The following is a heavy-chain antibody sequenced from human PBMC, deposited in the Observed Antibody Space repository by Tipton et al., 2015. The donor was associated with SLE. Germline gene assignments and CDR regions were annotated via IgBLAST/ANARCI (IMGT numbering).Heavy chain of an antibody. CDR1: GGSISSYY. CDR2: IYYSGST. D-gene: IGHD6-13*01. J-gene: IGHJ4*02. Sequence: TLSLTCTVSGGSISSYYWSWIRQPPGKGLEWIGYIYYSGSTKYNPSLKSRVTMSVDTSKNQFSLKLSSVTAADTAVYYCARRRGSSWYEDYFDYWGQGTLVTVSS. V-gene: IGHV4-59*01. CDR3: ARRRGSSWYEDYFDY.